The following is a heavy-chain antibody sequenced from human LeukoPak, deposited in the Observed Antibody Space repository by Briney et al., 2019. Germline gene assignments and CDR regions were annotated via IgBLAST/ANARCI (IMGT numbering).Heavy chain of an antibody. CDR3: ASNSFDYYGSGSYSVDY. CDR2: INHSGST. CDR1: GFNMSDYW. Sequence: PGGSLRLSCIASGFNMSDYWMSWIRQPPGKGLEWIGEINHSGSTNYNPSLKSRVTISVDTSKNQFSLKLSSVTAADTAVYYCASNSFDYYGSGSYSVDYWGQGTLVTVSS. J-gene: IGHJ4*02. D-gene: IGHD3-10*01. V-gene: IGHV4-34*01.